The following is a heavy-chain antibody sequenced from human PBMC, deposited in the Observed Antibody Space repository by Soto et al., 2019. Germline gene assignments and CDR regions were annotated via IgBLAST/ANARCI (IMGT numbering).Heavy chain of an antibody. V-gene: IGHV3-23*01. CDR2: ISARGGST. CDR3: ARVPPTDNTQLDYGMDG. Sequence: GSLRLSCAASGFTFSSYTMNWVRQAPGKGLEWVSLISARGGSTYYADSVKGRFTISRDNSKNTLYLQMNSLRAEDTGVYYCARVPPTDNTQLDYGMDGWGKGTAVTVAS. J-gene: IGHJ6*04. CDR1: GFTFSSYT. D-gene: IGHD1-1*01.